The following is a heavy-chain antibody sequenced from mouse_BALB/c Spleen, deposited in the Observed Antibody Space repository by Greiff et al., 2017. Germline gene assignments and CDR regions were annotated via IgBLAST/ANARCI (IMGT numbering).Heavy chain of an antibody. CDR3: ARESYYGNHAWFAY. D-gene: IGHD2-10*01. Sequence: EVQLVESGGGLVKPGGSLKLSCAASGFTFSSYAMSWVRQTPEKRLEWVASISSGGSTYYPDSVKGRFTISRDNARNILYLQMSSLRSEDTAMYYCARESYYGNHAWFAYWGQGTLVTVSA. CDR2: ISSGGST. J-gene: IGHJ3*01. V-gene: IGHV5-6-5*01. CDR1: GFTFSSYA.